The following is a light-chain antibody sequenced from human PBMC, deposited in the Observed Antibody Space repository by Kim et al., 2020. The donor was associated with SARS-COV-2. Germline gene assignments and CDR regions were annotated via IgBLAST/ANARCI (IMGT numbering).Light chain of an antibody. CDR2: SAS. CDR1: QTIDNL. V-gene: IGKV1-39*01. J-gene: IGKJ1*01. CDR3: QQSYTLPRT. Sequence: GERVNISCRASQTIDNLLSWYQHKPGIPPSLLIYSASTLQGGVPSRFSGHRSGTDFTLTISSVRPEDFATYFCQQSYTLPRTFGQGTKVDIK.